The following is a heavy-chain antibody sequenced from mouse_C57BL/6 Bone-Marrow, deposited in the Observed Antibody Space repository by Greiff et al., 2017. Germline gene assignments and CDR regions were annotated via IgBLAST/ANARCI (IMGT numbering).Heavy chain of an antibody. CDR3: ARRYSNPYAMDY. J-gene: IGHJ4*01. CDR2: IHPNSGST. V-gene: IGHV1-64*01. Sequence: VKLQESGAELVKPGASVKLSCKASGYTFTSYWMHWVKQRPGQGLEWIGMIHPNSGSTNYNEKFKSKATLTVDKSSSTAYMQLSSLTSEDSAVYYCARRYSNPYAMDYWGQGTSVTVSS. CDR1: GYTFTSYW. D-gene: IGHD2-5*01.